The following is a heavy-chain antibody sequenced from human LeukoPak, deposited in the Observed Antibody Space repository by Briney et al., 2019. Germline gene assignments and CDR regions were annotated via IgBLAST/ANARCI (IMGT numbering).Heavy chain of an antibody. V-gene: IGHV4-34*01. CDR1: GGSISSYY. D-gene: IGHD2-21*01. CDR2: INHSGST. Sequence: PSETLSLTCTVSGGSISSYYWSWIRQPPGKGLEWIGEINHSGSTNYNPSLKSRVTISVDTSKNQFSLKLSSVTAADTAVYYCARLWVGIGSDYWGQGTLVTVSS. J-gene: IGHJ4*02. CDR3: ARLWVGIGSDY.